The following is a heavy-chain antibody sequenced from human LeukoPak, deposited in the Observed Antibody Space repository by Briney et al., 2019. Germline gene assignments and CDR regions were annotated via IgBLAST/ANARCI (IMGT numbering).Heavy chain of an antibody. CDR2: ISSSSGHK. J-gene: IGHJ4*02. Sequence: GGSLRLSCAASGFTFNTYNMNWVRQAPGKGLEWVSSISSSSGHKYYADSVKGRFTISRDNAKNSLYLQNCARDIVGNNPNDDHWGQGTMVTVSS. CDR3: H. V-gene: IGHV3-21*01. D-gene: IGHD1-26*01. CDR1: GFTFNTYN.